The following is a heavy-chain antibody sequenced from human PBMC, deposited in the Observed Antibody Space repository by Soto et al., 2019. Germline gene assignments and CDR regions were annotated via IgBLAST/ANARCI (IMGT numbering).Heavy chain of an antibody. V-gene: IGHV4-59*08. CDR2: MHHSGST. Sequence: SETLSLTCTVSGVSITSHYWSWIRQSPGKGLEWIAYMHHSGSTNYNPSLKSRVTVSIDTSKSQVSLRLSSVTAADTAVYYCARRIVATETFDYWGQGTLVTVSS. J-gene: IGHJ4*02. CDR3: ARRIVATETFDY. D-gene: IGHD5-12*01. CDR1: GVSITSHY.